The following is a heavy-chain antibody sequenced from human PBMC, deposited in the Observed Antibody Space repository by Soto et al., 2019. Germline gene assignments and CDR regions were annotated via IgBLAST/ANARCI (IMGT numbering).Heavy chain of an antibody. Sequence: EVQLVESGGGLVKPGGCLRLSCAASGFTFTSYTMNWVRQAPGKGLEWVSYISGSGDNIYYADSVKGRFTISRDNAENSLSLQMNSLTAEDTAIYYCARDRYGDYAGDFWGQGTLVTVAS. CDR3: ARDRYGDYAGDF. CDR1: GFTFTSYT. CDR2: ISGSGDNI. D-gene: IGHD4-17*01. V-gene: IGHV3-21*01. J-gene: IGHJ4*02.